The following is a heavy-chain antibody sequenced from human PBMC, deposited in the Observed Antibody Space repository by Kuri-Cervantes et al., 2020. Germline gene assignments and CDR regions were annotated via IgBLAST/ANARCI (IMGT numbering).Heavy chain of an antibody. V-gene: IGHV1-3*01. J-gene: IGHJ5*02. D-gene: IGHD2-8*01. CDR3: ARGDRASMRPTSDWFDP. CDR2: INAGNGNT. CDR1: GYTFTSYA. Sequence: ASVKVSCKASGYTFTSYAMHWVRQAPGQRLEWMGWINAGNGNTKYSQKFQGRVTITRDTSASTAYMELSSLRSEDTAVYYCARGDRASMRPTSDWFDPWGQGTLVTVSS.